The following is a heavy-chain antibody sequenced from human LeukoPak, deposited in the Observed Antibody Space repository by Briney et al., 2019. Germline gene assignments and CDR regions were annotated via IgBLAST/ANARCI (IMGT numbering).Heavy chain of an antibody. J-gene: IGHJ3*02. CDR1: GGSISSSSYY. CDR3: ARITIAAAINDAFDI. Sequence: KPSETLSLTCTVSGGSISSSSYYWGWIRQPPGKGLEWIGSIYYSGSTYYNPSLKSRVTISVDTSKNQFSLKLSSVTAADTAVYYCARITIAAAINDAFDIWGQGTMVTVSS. D-gene: IGHD6-13*01. V-gene: IGHV4-39*07. CDR2: IYYSGST.